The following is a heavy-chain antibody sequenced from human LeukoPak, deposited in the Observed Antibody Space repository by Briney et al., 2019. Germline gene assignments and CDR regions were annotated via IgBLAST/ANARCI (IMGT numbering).Heavy chain of an antibody. J-gene: IGHJ4*02. D-gene: IGHD2-15*01. CDR1: GGSINNYY. Sequence: PSETLSLTCTVSGGSINNYYWSWIRQPAGKGLEWIGRIYTSGSTNYNPSLKSRLTMSIDTSKNQFSLKLSSVTAADTAVYYCARVLRYCSGGSCYPGEGYFDYWGQGTLVTVSS. V-gene: IGHV4-4*07. CDR3: ARVLRYCSGGSCYPGEGYFDY. CDR2: IYTSGST.